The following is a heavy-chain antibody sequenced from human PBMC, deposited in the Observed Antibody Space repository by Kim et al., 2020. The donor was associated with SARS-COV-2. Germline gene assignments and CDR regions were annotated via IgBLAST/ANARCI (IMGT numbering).Heavy chain of an antibody. CDR3: ARGRFCSSSNCYSYLDV. V-gene: IGHV3-30*07. J-gene: IGHJ6*03. Sequence: VNGRFTISRDNSKNTLYLQMNSLRDDDTAVYFCARGRFCSSSNCYSYLDVWGKGTTVIVSS. D-gene: IGHD2-2*01.